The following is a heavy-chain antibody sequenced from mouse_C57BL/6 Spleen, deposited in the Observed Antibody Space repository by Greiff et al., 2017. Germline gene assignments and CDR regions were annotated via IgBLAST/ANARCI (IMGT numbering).Heavy chain of an antibody. D-gene: IGHD4-1*02. CDR3: ARSGSTGTKGYWYFDV. CDR1: GYTFTSYW. CDR2: IDPNSGGT. Sequence: QVQLQQPGAELVKPGASVKLSCKASGYTFTSYWMHWVKQRPGRGLEWIGRIDPNSGGTKYNEKFKSKATLSVDKPSSTAYMQLSSLTSEDSAVYYCARSGSTGTKGYWYFDVWGTGTTVTVSS. V-gene: IGHV1-72*01. J-gene: IGHJ1*03.